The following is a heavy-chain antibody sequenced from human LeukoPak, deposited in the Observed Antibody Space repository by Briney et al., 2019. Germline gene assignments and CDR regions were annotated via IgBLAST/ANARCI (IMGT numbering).Heavy chain of an antibody. D-gene: IGHD1-26*01. CDR2: IKQAGSEK. V-gene: IGHV3-7*01. Sequence: PGGSLRLSCAASGFILSSNWMSWVRQAPGKGLEWVANIKQAGSEKYYVDSVKGRFTISRDNAKNSLYLQMNSLRAEDTAVYYCARVGLFTYYGVDVWGQGTTVTVSS. CDR3: ARVGLFTYYGVDV. J-gene: IGHJ6*02. CDR1: GFILSSNW.